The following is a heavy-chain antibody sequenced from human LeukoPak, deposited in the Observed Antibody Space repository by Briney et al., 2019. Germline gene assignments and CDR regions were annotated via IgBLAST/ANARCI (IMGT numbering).Heavy chain of an antibody. J-gene: IGHJ4*02. Sequence: GGSLRLSCAASGFTFSTYSMNWVRQAPGKGLEWVSSISSSSNYIFYADSVKGRFTISRDNAKNTLYLQMNSLRAEDTAVYYCAKESGFRRPPPDYWGQGTLVTVSS. CDR3: AKESGFRRPPPDY. CDR1: GFTFSTYS. V-gene: IGHV3-21*01. CDR2: ISSSSNYI. D-gene: IGHD2/OR15-2a*01.